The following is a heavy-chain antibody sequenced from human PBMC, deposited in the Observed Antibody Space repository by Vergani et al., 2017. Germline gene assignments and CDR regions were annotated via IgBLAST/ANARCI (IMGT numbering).Heavy chain of an antibody. CDR2: IFHSGST. V-gene: IGHV4-4*02. D-gene: IGHD3-10*01. Sequence: QVQLQESGPGLVKPSGTLSLTCAVSGGSISSSNWWTWVRQPPGKGLEWIGEIFHSGSTNYNPSLKSRFTISVDKSKNQFSLKLNSVTAADTAIYYCAKSSGEVHDWSWFDPWGQGTLVTVSS. J-gene: IGHJ5*02. CDR1: GGSISSSNW. CDR3: AKSSGEVHDWSWFDP.